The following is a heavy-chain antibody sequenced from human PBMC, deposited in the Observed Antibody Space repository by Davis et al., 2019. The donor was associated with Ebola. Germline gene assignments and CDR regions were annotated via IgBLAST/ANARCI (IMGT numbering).Heavy chain of an antibody. J-gene: IGHJ4*02. Sequence: PGGSLRLSCQGSGYSFTSYWIGWVPQRPGKGLEWWGIINPGDSDTRSSPSFQGQVTISADKSISTAYLQWSSLKASDTAMYYCARLKPSYDSSGYGDHWGQGTLVTVSS. CDR1: GYSFTSYW. V-gene: IGHV5-51*01. CDR3: ARLKPSYDSSGYGDH. D-gene: IGHD3-22*01. CDR2: INPGDSDT.